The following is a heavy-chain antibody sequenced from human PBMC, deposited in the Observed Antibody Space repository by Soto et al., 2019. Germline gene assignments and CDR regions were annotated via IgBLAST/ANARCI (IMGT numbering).Heavy chain of an antibody. CDR1: GFPFSDYY. D-gene: IGHD2-21*01. J-gene: IGHJ4*02. V-gene: IGHV3-11*06. Sequence: GGSLKLSCATSGFPFSDYYMSWIRQAPGKGLEWLSHISPKSTYRNYADSVKGRFTISRDNTKSSLFLQMNSLGVEDTAVYYCARGGGGGLFEHWGQGVLVTVSS. CDR3: ARGGGGGLFEH. CDR2: ISPKSTYR.